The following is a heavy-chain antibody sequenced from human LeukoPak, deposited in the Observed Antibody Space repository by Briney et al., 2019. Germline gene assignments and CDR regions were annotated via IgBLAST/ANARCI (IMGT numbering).Heavy chain of an antibody. CDR2: IYYNGHT. D-gene: IGHD6-19*01. CDR1: GGSVSGASIRGTTYY. V-gene: IGHV4-39*07. J-gene: IGHJ5*02. CDR3: VRSPKGTAVTANWFDP. Sequence: SETLSLTCTISGGSVSGASIRGTTYYWGCVRQPPGKGLEWIGSIYYNGHTFFNPSLKSRVTMSLDTSRNQVSLKLSSVTAADTAVYYCVRSPKGTAVTANWFDPWGQGTLVTVSS.